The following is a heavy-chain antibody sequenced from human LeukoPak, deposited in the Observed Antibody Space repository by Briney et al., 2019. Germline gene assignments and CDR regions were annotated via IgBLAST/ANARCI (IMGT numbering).Heavy chain of an antibody. D-gene: IGHD2-2*01. J-gene: IGHJ3*02. CDR3: ARISRAFDI. V-gene: IGHV4-61*08. CDR1: GGSISSGGYS. Sequence: PSQTLSLTCAVSGGSISSGGYSWSWIRQPPGKGLEWIGYIYHSGSTNYNPPLKSRVTISVDTSKNQFSLKLSSVTAADTAVYYCARISRAFDIWGQGTMVTVSS. CDR2: IYHSGST.